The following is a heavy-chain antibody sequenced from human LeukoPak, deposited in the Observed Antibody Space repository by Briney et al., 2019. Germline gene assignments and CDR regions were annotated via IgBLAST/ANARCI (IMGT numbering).Heavy chain of an antibody. V-gene: IGHV4-38-2*01. CDR3: ARMRWYYDFWSGYLDGFDV. D-gene: IGHD3-3*01. J-gene: IGHJ3*01. Sequence: SETLSLTCAVSGDSITSGHYWGWIRQPPGKGLEWIGSIYHSGKTYYNPSLKSGVTISVDRSKNQFSLKLTSVTAADTAVYYCARMRWYYDFWSGYLDGFDVWGQGTMVTVSS. CDR1: GDSITSGHY. CDR2: IYHSGKT.